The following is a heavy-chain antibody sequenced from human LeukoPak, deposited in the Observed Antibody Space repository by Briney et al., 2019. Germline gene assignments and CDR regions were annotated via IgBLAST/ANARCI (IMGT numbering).Heavy chain of an antibody. CDR2: MNPNSGNT. J-gene: IGHJ4*02. CDR3: ARANYYGSGKKDLDY. D-gene: IGHD3-10*01. V-gene: IGHV1-8*01. CDR1: GYTFTTYD. Sequence: GASVKVSCKASGYTFTTYDINWARQATGQGLEWMGWMNPNSGNTGHAQKFQGRVTMTRNTSMSTAYMELSSLRSEDTAVYYCARANYYGSGKKDLDYWGQGTLVTVSS.